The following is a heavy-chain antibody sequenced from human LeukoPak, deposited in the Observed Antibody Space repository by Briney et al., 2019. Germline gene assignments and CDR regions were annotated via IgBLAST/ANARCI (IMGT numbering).Heavy chain of an antibody. V-gene: IGHV3-48*01. D-gene: IGHD2-15*01. J-gene: IGHJ4*02. Sequence: PGGSLRLYSAASGFTYSPFNMNWVLQAPGKGLEFVSYLYSSSSTIYYADCEKGRFTIARDNAKNLLYLELNSRRAEDTAIYFGARQDLGGCQNWGKGSLVTVSS. CDR3: ARQDLGGCQN. CDR1: GFTYSPFN. CDR2: LYSSSSTI.